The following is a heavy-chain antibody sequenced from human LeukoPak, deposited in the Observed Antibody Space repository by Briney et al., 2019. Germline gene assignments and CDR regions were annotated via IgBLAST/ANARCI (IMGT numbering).Heavy chain of an antibody. CDR3: VKAKQTITGGNFEHRALDP. CDR1: GLTGSGYD. V-gene: IGHV3-30*18. D-gene: IGHD5-12*01. J-gene: IGHJ5*02. CDR2: MSYGGQNE. Sequence: GGPLRLSGGAAGLTGSGYDMHWVRQAPGTGTGGVAVMSYGGQNERYADSVKGRFTVSRDNPKNTVYLEMNSLRLEDTAVYYCVKAKQTITGGNFEHRALDPWGQGTLVTVS.